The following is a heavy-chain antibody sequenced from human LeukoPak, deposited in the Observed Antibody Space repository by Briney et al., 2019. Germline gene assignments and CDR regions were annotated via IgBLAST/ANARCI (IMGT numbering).Heavy chain of an antibody. J-gene: IGHJ4*02. CDR2: IYYSGST. CDR3: ATGEGCSGGSCYSSFGY. Sequence: SETLSLTCTVSGDSISSYYWSWIRQAPGRRLEWFVYIYYSGSTNYNPSLKSRVTISVDTSKNQFSLKLSSVTAADTAVYYCATGEGCSGGSCYSSFGYWGQGTLVTVSS. CDR1: GDSISSYY. V-gene: IGHV4-59*01. D-gene: IGHD2-15*01.